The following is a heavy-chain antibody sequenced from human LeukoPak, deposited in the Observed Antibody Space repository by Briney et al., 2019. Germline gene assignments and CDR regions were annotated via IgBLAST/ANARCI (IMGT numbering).Heavy chain of an antibody. CDR3: AISRGPTVAPYNWFDP. CDR1: GFTFSSYA. Sequence: PGGSLRLSCAASGFTFSSYATSWVRQAPGKGLEWVSAISGSGGSTYYADSVKGRFTISRDNSKNTLYLQMNSLRAEDTAVYYCAISRGPTVAPYNWFDPWGQGTLVTVSS. D-gene: IGHD4-23*01. CDR2: ISGSGGST. V-gene: IGHV3-23*01. J-gene: IGHJ5*02.